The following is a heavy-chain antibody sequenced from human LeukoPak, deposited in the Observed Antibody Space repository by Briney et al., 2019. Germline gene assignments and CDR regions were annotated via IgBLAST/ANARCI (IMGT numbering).Heavy chain of an antibody. CDR1: GFTFSSYA. CDR3: ARQGNWGSAFDI. Sequence: GGSLRLSCAASGFTFSSYAMSWVRQAPGKGLEWVSAISGSGGSTYYADSVKGRFTISRDNSKNTLYLQMNSLRAEDTAVYYCARQGNWGSAFDIWGQGTMVTVSS. V-gene: IGHV3-23*01. CDR2: ISGSGGST. J-gene: IGHJ3*02. D-gene: IGHD7-27*01.